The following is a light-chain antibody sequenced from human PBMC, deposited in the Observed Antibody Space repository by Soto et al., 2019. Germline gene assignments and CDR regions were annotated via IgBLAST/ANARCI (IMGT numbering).Light chain of an antibody. Sequence: AIRMTQSPSSLSSSTGDRVTITCRASQGISSYLAWYQQKPGNAPKLLIYAASTLPSGVPSRFSGSGSGTDFTLTISCLQSEDFATYYCQQYDSYPLTFGGGTKVEIK. CDR1: QGISSY. J-gene: IGKJ4*01. V-gene: IGKV1-8*01. CDR2: AAS. CDR3: QQYDSYPLT.